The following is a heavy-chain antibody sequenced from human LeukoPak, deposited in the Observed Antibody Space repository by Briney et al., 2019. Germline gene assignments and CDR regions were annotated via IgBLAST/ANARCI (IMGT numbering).Heavy chain of an antibody. CDR2: IIPIFGTA. J-gene: IGHJ4*02. D-gene: IGHD3-22*01. V-gene: IGHV1-69*05. Sequence: GASVKVSCKASGGTFSSYAISWVRQAPGQGLEWLGGIIPIFGTANYAQKFQGRVTITTDESTSTAYMELRSLRSDDTAVYYCARSATSSYYPNFDYWGQGTLVTVSS. CDR3: ARSATSSYYPNFDY. CDR1: GGTFSSYA.